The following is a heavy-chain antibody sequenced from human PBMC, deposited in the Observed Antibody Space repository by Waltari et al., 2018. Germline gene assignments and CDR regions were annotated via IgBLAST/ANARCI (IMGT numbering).Heavy chain of an antibody. CDR2: FDPEDGET. V-gene: IGHV1-24*01. CDR1: GYTLTELS. D-gene: IGHD2-15*01. CDR3: ATVPYCSGGSCSLGWYFDL. Sequence: QVQLVQSGAEVKKPGASVTVSCKVSGYTLTELSLHWVRQAPGKGLEWMGGFDPEDGETIYAQKFQGRVTMTEDTSTDTAYMELSSLRSEDTAVYYCATVPYCSGGSCSLGWYFDLWGRGTLVTVSS. J-gene: IGHJ2*01.